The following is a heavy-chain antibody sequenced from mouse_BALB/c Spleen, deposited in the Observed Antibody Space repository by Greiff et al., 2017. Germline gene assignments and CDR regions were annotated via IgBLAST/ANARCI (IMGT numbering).Heavy chain of an antibody. CDR1: GFTFSDYY. J-gene: IGHJ4*01. CDR2: ISDGGSYT. Sequence: EVKLVESGGGLVKPGGSLKLSCAASGFTFSDYYMYWVRQTPEKRLEWVATISDGGSYTYYPDSVKGRFTISRDNAKNNLYLQMSSLKSEDTAMYYCAKDRVIYYDYDVGATDYWGQGTSVTVSS. CDR3: AKDRVIYYDYDVGATDY. D-gene: IGHD2-4*01. V-gene: IGHV5-4*02.